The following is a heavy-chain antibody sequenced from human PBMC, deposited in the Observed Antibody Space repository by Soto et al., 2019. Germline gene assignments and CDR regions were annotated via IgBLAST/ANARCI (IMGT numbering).Heavy chain of an antibody. V-gene: IGHV3-7*03. D-gene: IGHD2-2*02. CDR2: IKQDGSEK. J-gene: IGHJ4*02. CDR3: ASTRYCTSTSCYTFDY. CDR1: GFIFSSYW. Sequence: GGSLRLSCAASGFIFSSYWMSWVRQAPGKGLEWVANIKQDGSEKYYVDSVKGRFTISRDNAKNSLYLQMNSLRAEDTAVYYCASTRYCTSTSCYTFDYWRQGTLVTVSS.